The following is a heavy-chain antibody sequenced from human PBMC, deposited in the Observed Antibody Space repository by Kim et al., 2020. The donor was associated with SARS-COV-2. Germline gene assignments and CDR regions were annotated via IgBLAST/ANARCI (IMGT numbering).Heavy chain of an antibody. CDR2: IYYSGST. CDR3: ATQLTTVMY. Sequence: SETLSLTCSLSGGSIKSGDYSWMWIRQFPGKGLQWIAYIYYSGSTYYNPSLQSRATISLDTSRNVFSLNLKSVTAAATALYFCATQLTTVMYWVPGRLVT. J-gene: IGHJ4*02. V-gene: IGHV4-31*03. CDR1: GGSIKSGDYS. D-gene: IGHD4-17*01.